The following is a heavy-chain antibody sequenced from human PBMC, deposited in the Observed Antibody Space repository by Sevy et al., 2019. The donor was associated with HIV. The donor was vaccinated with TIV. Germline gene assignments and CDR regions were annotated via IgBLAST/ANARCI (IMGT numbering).Heavy chain of an antibody. CDR3: AHRPDNXXILTXXXPXXXXX. Sequence: SGPTLVKPTQTLTLTCTFSGFSLTTSGVGVGWIRQPPGKALEWLALIYWDDDKRYSPSLKSRLTITKDTSKNQVVLXMTNMDPVDXXXYYCAHRPDNXXILTXXXPXXXXXWGXGTLVTVSS. V-gene: IGHV2-5*02. J-gene: IGHJ4*02. CDR1: GFSLTTSGVG. CDR2: IYWDDDK. D-gene: IGHD3-9*01.